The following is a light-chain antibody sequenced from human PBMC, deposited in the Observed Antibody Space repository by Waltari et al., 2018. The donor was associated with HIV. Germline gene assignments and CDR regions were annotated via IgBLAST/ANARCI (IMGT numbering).Light chain of an antibody. Sequence: DIVMPQYPLSLPVTPGEPAYISCRHSQSLLHSNGYNYLDWYLQKPGQSPQLLIYLGSNRASGVPDRFSGSGSGTDFTLKISRVEAEDVGVYYCMQALQTPLTFGGGTKVEIK. V-gene: IGKV2-28*01. CDR1: QSLLHSNGYNY. CDR2: LGS. CDR3: MQALQTPLT. J-gene: IGKJ4*01.